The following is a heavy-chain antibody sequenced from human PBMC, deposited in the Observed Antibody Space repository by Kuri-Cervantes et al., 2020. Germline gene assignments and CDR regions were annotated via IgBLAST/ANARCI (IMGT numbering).Heavy chain of an antibody. CDR1: GFTFSDYY. Sequence: GGSLRLSCAASGFTFSDYYMSWIRQAPGKGLEWVSYISSSGSTIYYADSVKGRFTISRDNAKNSLYLQMNSLRAVDTATYYCAHRGTFYVDYEVYYFDYWGQGTLVTVSS. J-gene: IGHJ4*02. D-gene: IGHD4-17*01. CDR2: ISSSGSTI. CDR3: AHRGTFYVDYEVYYFDY. V-gene: IGHV3-11*01.